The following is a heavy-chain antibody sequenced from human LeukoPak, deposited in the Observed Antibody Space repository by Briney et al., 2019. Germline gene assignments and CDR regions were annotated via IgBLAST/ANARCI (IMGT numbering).Heavy chain of an antibody. CDR1: VYSISSGYY. J-gene: IGHJ4*02. CDR3: AREPFGSSYYFNY. CDR2: IYHSGST. D-gene: IGHD6-19*01. Sequence: PSETLSLTCAVSVYSISSGYYWGWTRQPPGKGLEWIGSIYHSGSTYYNPSLKSRVTISVDTSKNQFSLKLSSVTAADTAVYYCAREPFGSSYYFNYWGQGTLVTVSS. V-gene: IGHV4-38-2*02.